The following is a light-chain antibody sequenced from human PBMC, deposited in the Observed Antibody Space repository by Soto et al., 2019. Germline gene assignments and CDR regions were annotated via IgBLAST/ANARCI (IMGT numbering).Light chain of an antibody. Sequence: EIVMTQSPATLSVSPGERATLSCRASQSVSSNLAWYQQKPGQAPRLLIYGASTRATGVPVRFSGSGSGTEVTLPISSLQSEDFAVYYCQHYNNWPPWTFGQGTKVEIK. CDR3: QHYNNWPPWT. CDR2: GAS. V-gene: IGKV3-15*01. J-gene: IGKJ1*01. CDR1: QSVSSN.